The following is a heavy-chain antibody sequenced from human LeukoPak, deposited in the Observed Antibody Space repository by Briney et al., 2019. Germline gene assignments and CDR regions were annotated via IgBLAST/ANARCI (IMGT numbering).Heavy chain of an antibody. J-gene: IGHJ5*02. CDR2: ISGSGGST. CDR3: AKDPYYYDTHDWFDP. V-gene: IGHV3-23*01. CDR1: GFTFSSYA. Sequence: PGGSLRLSCAASGFTFSSYAMSWVRQAPGKGLEWVSAISGSGGSTYYADSVKGRFTISRDNSKNTLYLQMNSLRAKDTAVYYCAKDPYYYDTHDWFDPWGQGTLVTVSS. D-gene: IGHD3-22*01.